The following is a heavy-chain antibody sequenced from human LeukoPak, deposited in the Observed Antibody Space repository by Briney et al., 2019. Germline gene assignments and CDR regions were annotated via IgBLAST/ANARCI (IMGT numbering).Heavy chain of an antibody. D-gene: IGHD2-15*01. CDR1: GYTFTGCY. J-gene: IGHJ4*02. V-gene: IGHV1-2*02. CDR2: INPNSGGT. CDR3: ARDLVVTDY. Sequence: ASVKVCCKASGYTFTGCYMHWVRQAPGQGLEWMGWINPNSGGTNYAQKFQGRVSMTRDSSISTAYMELSRLRSDDTAVYYCARDLVVTDYWGQGTLVTVSS.